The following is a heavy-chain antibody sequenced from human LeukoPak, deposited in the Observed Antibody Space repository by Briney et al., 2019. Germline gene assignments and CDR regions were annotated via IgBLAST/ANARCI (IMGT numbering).Heavy chain of an antibody. V-gene: IGHV1-8*01. CDR2: MNPNSGNT. D-gene: IGHD5-18*01. J-gene: IGHJ4*02. CDR1: GYTFTSYD. Sequence: ALVKVSCKASGYTFTSYDINWLRQATGQGLEWMGWMNPNSGNTGYAQKFQGRVTMTRNSSISTAYMELSSLRSEDTAVYYCARVGYSYGTTYHYWGQGTLVTVSS. CDR3: ARVGYSYGTTYHY.